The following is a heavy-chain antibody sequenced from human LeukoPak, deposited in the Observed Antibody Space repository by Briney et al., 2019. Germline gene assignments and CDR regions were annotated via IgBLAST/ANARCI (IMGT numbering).Heavy chain of an antibody. Sequence: ASVKVSCKASGYTFTSYYMRWVRQAPGQGLEWMGIINPSGGSTSYAQKFQGRVTMTRDTSTSTVYMELSSLRSEDTAVYYCARDKGRELRDTVVVPAARYYFDYWGQGTLVTVSS. D-gene: IGHD2-2*01. CDR3: ARDKGRELRDTVVVPAARYYFDY. CDR1: GYTFTSYY. J-gene: IGHJ4*02. CDR2: INPSGGST. V-gene: IGHV1-46*01.